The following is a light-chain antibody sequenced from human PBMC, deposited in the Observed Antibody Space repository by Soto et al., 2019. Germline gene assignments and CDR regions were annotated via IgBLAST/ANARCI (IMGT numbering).Light chain of an antibody. CDR3: HQYNNWQWT. CDR1: QRVSNH. CDR2: AAS. Sequence: ETVMTQSPVTLSVSPGDTSTLSCRASQRVSNHFAWYQQKPGQAPRLLIYAASTRAAGVPVRFSGSGSETEFTLTIRSLQSEDFALYYCHQYNNWQWTFGQGTKVDIK. J-gene: IGKJ1*01. V-gene: IGKV3-15*01.